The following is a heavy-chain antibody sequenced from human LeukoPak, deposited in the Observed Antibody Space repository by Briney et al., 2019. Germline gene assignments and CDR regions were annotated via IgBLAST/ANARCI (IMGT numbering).Heavy chain of an antibody. Sequence: EASVKVSCKASGYTFTGYYMHWVRQAPGQGLEWMGWINPNSGGTNYAQKFQGRVTMTRDTSISTAYMELSRLRSDDTAVYYCARDRGDDYVRAPIDYWGQGTLVTVSS. CDR3: ARDRGDDYVRAPIDY. CDR1: GYTFTGYY. J-gene: IGHJ4*02. V-gene: IGHV1-2*02. CDR2: INPNSGGT. D-gene: IGHD3-16*01.